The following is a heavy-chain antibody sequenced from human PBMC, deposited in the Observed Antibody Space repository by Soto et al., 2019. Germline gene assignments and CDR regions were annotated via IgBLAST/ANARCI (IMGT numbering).Heavy chain of an antibody. CDR3: ARAKYYYDSSGFGAFDI. CDR1: GGTFSSYA. D-gene: IGHD3-22*01. Sequence: SVKVSCKASGGTFSSYAISWVRQAPGQGLEWMGGIIPIFGTANYAQKFQGRVTITADESTSTAYMELSSLRSEDTAVYYCARAKYYYDSSGFGAFDIWGQGTMVTVSS. CDR2: IIPIFGTA. J-gene: IGHJ3*02. V-gene: IGHV1-69*13.